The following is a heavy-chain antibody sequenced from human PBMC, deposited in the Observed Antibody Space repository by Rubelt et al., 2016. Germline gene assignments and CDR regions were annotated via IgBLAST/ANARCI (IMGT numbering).Heavy chain of an antibody. CDR2: ISSSSSYI. CDR1: GFTFSSYS. CDR3: ARAPRSSSYLFDY. J-gene: IGHJ4*02. D-gene: IGHD6-6*01. V-gene: IGHV3-21*01. Sequence: EVQLVESGGGLVKPGGSLRLSCAASGFTFSSYSVNWVRQAPGKGLEWVSSISSSSSYIYYADSVKGRFTISRDNAKNSLYLQMNSLRAEDTAVYYCARAPRSSSYLFDYWGQGTLVTVSS.